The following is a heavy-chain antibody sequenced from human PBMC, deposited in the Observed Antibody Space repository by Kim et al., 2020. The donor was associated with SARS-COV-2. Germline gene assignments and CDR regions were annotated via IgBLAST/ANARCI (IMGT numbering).Heavy chain of an antibody. D-gene: IGHD3-22*01. CDR2: ISGSGGST. CDR3: AKDYDSSGPPLLG. J-gene: IGHJ4*02. CDR1: GFTFSSYA. V-gene: IGHV3-23*01. Sequence: GGSLRLSCAASGFTFSSYAMSWVRQAPGKGLEWVSAISGSGGSTYYADSVKSRFTISRDNSKNTMYLQMNSLRAEDTAVYYCAKDYDSSGPPLLGWGQGTLVTVSS.